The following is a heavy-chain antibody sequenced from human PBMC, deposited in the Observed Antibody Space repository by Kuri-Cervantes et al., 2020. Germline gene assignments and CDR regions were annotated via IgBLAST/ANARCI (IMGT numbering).Heavy chain of an antibody. Sequence: GESLKISCAASGFTYSTYAMSWVRQAPGKGLGWVSAISSSGGSTYYADSVKGRFTISRDISRNTLYLYLQMDSLRAEDTAVYYCAKDGAAAGYYFDYWGQGSLVTVSS. CDR3: AKDGAAAGYYFDY. J-gene: IGHJ4*02. D-gene: IGHD6-13*01. V-gene: IGHV3-23*01. CDR1: GFTYSTYA. CDR2: ISSSGGST.